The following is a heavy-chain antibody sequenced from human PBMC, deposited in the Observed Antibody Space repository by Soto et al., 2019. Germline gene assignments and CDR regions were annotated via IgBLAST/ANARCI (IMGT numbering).Heavy chain of an antibody. V-gene: IGHV4-39*01. CDR2: LYDNGNT. J-gene: IGHJ4*02. CDR3: ATGPQARTTHVCFY. Sequence: QLQESGPGLVKPSETLSVTCSVSGGSISKSFHYWVWVRQPPGKGLEWVGNLYDNGNTYFTPSLRSRVAISVDTCKIRFSLWLTSVTAADAAVYYCATGPQARTTHVCFYWGQGTLVTVSS. CDR1: GGSISKSFHY. D-gene: IGHD2-8*01.